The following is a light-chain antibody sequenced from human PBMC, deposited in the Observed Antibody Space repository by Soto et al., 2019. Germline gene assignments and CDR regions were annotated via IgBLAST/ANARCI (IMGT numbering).Light chain of an antibody. J-gene: IGKJ1*01. CDR1: QSVSSSY. CDR3: QQYGSSPRT. V-gene: IGKV3-20*01. CDR2: GAS. Sequence: EIVMTHSPATLSVSPGERVTLSCRSSQSVSSSYLAWYRQKPGQAPSLLIYGASSRATGIPDRFSGSGSGTDFTLTISRLEPEDFAVYYCQQYGSSPRTFGQGTKVDIK.